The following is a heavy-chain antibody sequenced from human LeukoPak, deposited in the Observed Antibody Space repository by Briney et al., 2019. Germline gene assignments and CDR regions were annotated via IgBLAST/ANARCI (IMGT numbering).Heavy chain of an antibody. J-gene: IGHJ6*02. CDR2: IYYSGST. V-gene: IGHV4-59*01. D-gene: IGHD6-13*01. Sequence: PSETLFLTCTVSGGSISSYYWSWIRQPPGKGLEWIGYIYYSGSTNYNPSLKSRVTISVDTSKNQFSLKLSSVTAADTAVYYCASSSRPHDYYYYGMDVWGQGTTVTVSS. CDR1: GGSISSYY. CDR3: ASSSRPHDYYYYGMDV.